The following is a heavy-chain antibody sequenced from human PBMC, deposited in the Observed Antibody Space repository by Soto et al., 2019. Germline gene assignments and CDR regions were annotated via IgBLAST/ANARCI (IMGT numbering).Heavy chain of an antibody. CDR3: ARAVGRYCSSTSCYDYYYYGIDV. Sequence: SETLSLTCTVSGGSISSGDYYWSWIRQPPGKGLEWIGYIYYSGSTYYNPSLKSRVTISVDTSKNQFSLKLSSVTAADTAVYYCARAVGRYCSSTSCYDYYYYGIDVWGQGTKVTVSS. J-gene: IGHJ6*02. CDR2: IYYSGST. V-gene: IGHV4-30-4*01. CDR1: GGSISSGDYY. D-gene: IGHD2-2*01.